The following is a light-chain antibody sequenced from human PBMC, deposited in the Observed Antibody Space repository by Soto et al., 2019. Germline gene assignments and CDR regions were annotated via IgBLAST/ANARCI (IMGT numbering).Light chain of an antibody. V-gene: IGKV3-11*02. CDR2: DAS. J-gene: IGKJ2*01. CDR1: QSVSSSN. CDR3: QQRSTWLYT. Sequence: EIVLTQSPGTLSLSPGDRATLYCRASQSVSSSNLAWYQQKPGQAPRLLIHDASNRATGVPARFSGSGSGRDFTLTITSLEPEDFAVYYCQQRSTWLYTFGQGTKLEV.